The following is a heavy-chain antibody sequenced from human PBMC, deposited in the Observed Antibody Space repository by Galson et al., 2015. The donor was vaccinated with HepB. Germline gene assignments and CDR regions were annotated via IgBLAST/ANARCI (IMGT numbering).Heavy chain of an antibody. D-gene: IGHD1-1*01. CDR2: IRGSGGRT. CDR1: GFTFSTYA. CDR3: AKVVGDNWYYYGLDV. Sequence: SLRLSCAASGFTFSTYAMSWVRQAPGKGPEWVSAIRGSGGRTYYADSVKGRFTISGDKSTNTLFLEMNSLRAEDTAVYYCAKVVGDNWYYYGLDVWGQGTTVTVSS. V-gene: IGHV3-23*01. J-gene: IGHJ6*02.